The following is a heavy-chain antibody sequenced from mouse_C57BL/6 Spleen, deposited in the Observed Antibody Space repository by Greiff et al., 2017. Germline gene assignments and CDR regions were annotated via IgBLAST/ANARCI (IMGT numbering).Heavy chain of an antibody. J-gene: IGHJ4*01. CDR2: TWWDDDK. CDR3: ARLAYYDNNRYAIDY. Sequence: QVTLKESGPGLLQPSQTLSLTCSFSGFSLSNYGLGVGRLRQPSGKGLDWLAHTWWDDDKYYTPALQSQHTFSMDTSKNQVFLKIAKVDSADTATYYCARLAYYDNNRYAIDYWGQGTTVTVSS. V-gene: IGHV8-8*01. D-gene: IGHD2-10*01. CDR1: GFSLSNYGLG.